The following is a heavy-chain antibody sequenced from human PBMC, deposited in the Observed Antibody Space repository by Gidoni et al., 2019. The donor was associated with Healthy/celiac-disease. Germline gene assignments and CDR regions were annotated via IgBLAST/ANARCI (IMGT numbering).Heavy chain of an antibody. D-gene: IGHD3-10*01. Sequence: ELQLVESGGGLVKPGGSLRLSCAASDFTFSNARMSWVRQAPGKGLEWGGRIKSKTDGGTTDYAAPVKGRFTISRDDSKNTLYLQMNSLKTEDTAVYYCTTDGVLLWFGEDYWGQGTLVTVSS. CDR1: DFTFSNAR. V-gene: IGHV3-15*01. J-gene: IGHJ4*02. CDR2: IKSKTDGGTT. CDR3: TTDGVLLWFGEDY.